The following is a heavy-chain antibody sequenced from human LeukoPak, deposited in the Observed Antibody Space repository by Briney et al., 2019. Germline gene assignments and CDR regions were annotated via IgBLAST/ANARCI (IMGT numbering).Heavy chain of an antibody. J-gene: IGHJ4*02. CDR3: ASYGSGSYGY. CDR2: IYYSGST. CDR1: GASISSYY. V-gene: IGHV4-59*01. Sequence: SETLSLTCTVSGASISSYYWSWIRQPPGKGLEWIGYIYYSGSTNYNPSLKSRVAISVDTSKNQFSLKLSSVTAADTAVYYCASYGSGSYGYWGQGTLVTVSS. D-gene: IGHD3-10*01.